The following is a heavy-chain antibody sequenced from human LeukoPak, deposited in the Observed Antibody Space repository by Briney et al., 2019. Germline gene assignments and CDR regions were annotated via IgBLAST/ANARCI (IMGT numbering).Heavy chain of an antibody. CDR3: ARGAVTTIWFDP. Sequence: SETLSLTCAVYGGSFSGYYWSWIRQPPGKGLEWIGEINHSGSTNYNPSLKSRVTISVDTSKNQFSLKLSSVTAADTAVYYCARGAVTTIWFDPWGQGTLVTVSS. D-gene: IGHD4-17*01. J-gene: IGHJ5*02. CDR1: GGSFSGYY. CDR2: INHSGST. V-gene: IGHV4-34*01.